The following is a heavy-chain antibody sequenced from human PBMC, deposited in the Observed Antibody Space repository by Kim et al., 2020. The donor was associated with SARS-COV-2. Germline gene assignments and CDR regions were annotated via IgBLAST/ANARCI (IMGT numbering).Heavy chain of an antibody. V-gene: IGHV1-3*01. J-gene: IGHJ4*02. CDR3: ARPITTSREFHDGDYAY. CDR1: GYTFTNYA. CDR2: IDAANGNT. Sequence: ASLKVSCKASGYTFTNYAIHWVRQAPGQRLEWMGWIDAANGNTKYSQKFQGGVTISTDTFANTAYMELSSLKSEDTAVYYCARPITTSREFHDGDYAYWGQGTLVTVSS. D-gene: IGHD1-1*01.